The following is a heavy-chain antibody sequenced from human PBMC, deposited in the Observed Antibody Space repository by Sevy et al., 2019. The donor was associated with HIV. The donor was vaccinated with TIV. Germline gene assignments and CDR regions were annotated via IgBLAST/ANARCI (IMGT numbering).Heavy chain of an antibody. D-gene: IGHD5-18*01. CDR1: GLIFSSNE. Sequence: GGSLRLSCAASGLIFSSNEMNWIRQAPGKGLEWVSYIGSSGSPIYYADSVKGRFTISRGNAKNSLYLQMNSLRAEDTAVYYCARVSVDTNFYGMDVWGQWTTVTVSS. CDR3: ARVSVDTNFYGMDV. V-gene: IGHV3-48*03. CDR2: IGSSGSPI. J-gene: IGHJ6*02.